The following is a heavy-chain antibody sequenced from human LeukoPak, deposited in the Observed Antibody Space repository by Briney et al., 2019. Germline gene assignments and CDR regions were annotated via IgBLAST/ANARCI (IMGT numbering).Heavy chain of an antibody. CDR1: GGSFSGYY. V-gene: IGHV4-34*01. Sequence: SETLSLTCAVYGGSFSGYYRSWIRQPPGKGLEWIGEINHSGSTNYNPSLKSRVTTSVDTSKNQFSLKLSSVTAADTAVYYCARRIAVAPGGAFDIWGQGTMVTVSS. CDR2: INHSGST. CDR3: ARRIAVAPGGAFDI. J-gene: IGHJ3*02. D-gene: IGHD6-19*01.